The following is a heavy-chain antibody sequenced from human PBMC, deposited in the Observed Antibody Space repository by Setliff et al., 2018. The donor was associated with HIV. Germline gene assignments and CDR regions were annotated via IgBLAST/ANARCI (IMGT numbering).Heavy chain of an antibody. CDR3: ARKHKVSLGRGIVVLWGFDP. J-gene: IGHJ5*02. Sequence: ASVKVSCKVSGGIFDSYAINWVRQAPGQGLEWMGWINPKSGGTHYGQKFQGRVTMTRDMSISTAYMELSSLTSEDTAIYYCARKHKVSLGRGIVVLWGFDPWGQGTLVTVSS. CDR2: INPKSGGT. V-gene: IGHV1-2*02. CDR1: GGIFDSYA. D-gene: IGHD3-10*01.